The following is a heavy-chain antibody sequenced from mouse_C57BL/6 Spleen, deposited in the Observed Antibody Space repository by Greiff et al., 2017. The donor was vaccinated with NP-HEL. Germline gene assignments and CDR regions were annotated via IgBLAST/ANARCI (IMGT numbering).Heavy chain of an antibody. CDR2: IDPSDSYT. CDR3: ARYPRMDY. V-gene: IGHV1-69*01. Sequence: VQLQQSGAELVMPGASVKLSCKASGYTFTSYWMHWVKQRPGQGLEWIGEIDPSDSYTNYNQKFKGKSTLTVDKSSSTAYMQLSSLTSEDSAVYYCARYPRMDYWGQGTSVTVSS. CDR1: GYTFTSYW. J-gene: IGHJ4*01.